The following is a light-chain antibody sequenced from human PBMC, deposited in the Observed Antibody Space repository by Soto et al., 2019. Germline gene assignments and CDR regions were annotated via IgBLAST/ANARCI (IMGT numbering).Light chain of an antibody. Sequence: VVTQPPSASGTPGQRVTISCSGGSSSIGRNPVSWYQQLPGTAPKLIIYDDGERPSGVPDRFSGSRSGTSASLAISGLQSEDEADYYCAAWDDGLEGLLFGGGTKLTVL. CDR2: DDG. CDR1: SSSIGRNP. CDR3: AAWDDGLEGLL. V-gene: IGLV1-44*01. J-gene: IGLJ2*01.